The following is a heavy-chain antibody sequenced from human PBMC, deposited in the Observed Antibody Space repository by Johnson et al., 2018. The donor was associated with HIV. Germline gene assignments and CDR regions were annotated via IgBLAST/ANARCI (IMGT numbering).Heavy chain of an antibody. J-gene: IGHJ3*02. CDR2: IRSKAYGGTT. V-gene: IGHV3-49*04. D-gene: IGHD1-26*01. CDR1: GFTFDDYA. CDR3: TREGAYGGSYFVSAFDI. Sequence: VQLVESGGGVARPGGSLRLSCAASGFTFDDYALSWVRQAPGKGLEWVSFIRSKAYGGTTEYAASVKGRFTISRDDSKSIAYLQMNRLKTEDTAVYYCTREGAYGGSYFVSAFDIWGQGTLVTVSS.